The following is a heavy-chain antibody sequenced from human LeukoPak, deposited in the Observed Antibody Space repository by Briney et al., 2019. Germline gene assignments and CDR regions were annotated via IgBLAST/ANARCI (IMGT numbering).Heavy chain of an antibody. J-gene: IGHJ3*02. CDR2: IYDSGST. CDR3: ASSSWTTRGAFDI. D-gene: IGHD3/OR15-3a*01. Sequence: SQTLSLNCTVSAGSVSIGDYYWSWLRQPPGRGREWIAYIYDSGSTYYNPSLKSRVTISVDTSKNQFSLKLSSVTAADTAVYYCASSSWTTRGAFDIWGQGTMVTVSS. V-gene: IGHV4-30-4*08. CDR1: AGSVSIGDYY.